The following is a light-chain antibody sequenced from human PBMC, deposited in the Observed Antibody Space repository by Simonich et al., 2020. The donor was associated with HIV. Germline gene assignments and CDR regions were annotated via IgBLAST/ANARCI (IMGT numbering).Light chain of an antibody. CDR1: QSVLYSSNNKNY. CDR2: CAS. Sequence: DIVMTQSPDSLAVSLGERATINCKSSQSVLYSSNNKNYLTWYQQKPGQPPKLLIYCASTRESGVPDRISGSGSGTDFTLTISSLQAEDVAVYYCQQYYSTPRTFGQGTKVEIK. J-gene: IGKJ1*01. CDR3: QQYYSTPRT. V-gene: IGKV4-1*01.